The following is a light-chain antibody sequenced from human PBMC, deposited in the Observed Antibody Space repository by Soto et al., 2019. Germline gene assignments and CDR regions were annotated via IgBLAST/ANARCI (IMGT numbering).Light chain of an antibody. Sequence: DIQMTQSPSTLSASVGDRVTITCRASQSISSWLAWYQQKPGKAPKLLIYKASSLESGVRSRFSGSGSGTEFTLTSRSLQPDDFATYYCQQYNSYSTFGQGTKEEIK. CDR3: QQYNSYST. V-gene: IGKV1-5*03. J-gene: IGKJ1*01. CDR1: QSISSW. CDR2: KAS.